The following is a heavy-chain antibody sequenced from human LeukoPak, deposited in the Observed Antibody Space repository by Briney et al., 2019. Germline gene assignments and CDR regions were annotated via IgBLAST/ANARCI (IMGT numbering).Heavy chain of an antibody. Sequence: GGSLRLSCAASGFTFSSYWMHWVRQAPGKGLVWVSRINSDGSSTSYADSVRGRFTISRDNAKNTLYLQMNSLRAEDTAVYCCARGGHPYYGMDVWGQGTTVTVSS. V-gene: IGHV3-74*01. J-gene: IGHJ6*02. D-gene: IGHD3-16*01. CDR1: GFTFSSYW. CDR3: ARGGHPYYGMDV. CDR2: INSDGSST.